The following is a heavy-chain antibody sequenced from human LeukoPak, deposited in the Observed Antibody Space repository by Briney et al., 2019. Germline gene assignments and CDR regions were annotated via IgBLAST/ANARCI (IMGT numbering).Heavy chain of an antibody. V-gene: IGHV1-2*02. D-gene: IGHD3-22*01. Sequence: ASVKVSCKASGYTFTGYYMHWVRQAPGQGLEWMGWINPKSGGTNYAQKFQGRVTVTRDTSISTVYMELSRLRSDDTAMYYCARGNRYYDSSGYEDYWGQGTLVTVSS. CDR3: ARGNRYYDSSGYEDY. CDR1: GYTFTGYY. J-gene: IGHJ4*02. CDR2: INPKSGGT.